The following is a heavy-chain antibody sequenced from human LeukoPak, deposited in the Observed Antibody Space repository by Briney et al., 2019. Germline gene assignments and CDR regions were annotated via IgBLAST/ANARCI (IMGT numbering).Heavy chain of an antibody. Sequence: PGGSLRLSCAASGFTFSSYWMSWVRQAPGKGLEWVANIKQDGSEKYYVDSVKVRFTISRDNAKNSLYLQMNSLRDEDTAVYYCPSGGYSYGLDYWGQGTPVTVSS. J-gene: IGHJ4*02. CDR1: GFTFSSYW. CDR3: PSGGYSYGLDY. CDR2: IKQDGSEK. D-gene: IGHD5-18*01. V-gene: IGHV3-7*01.